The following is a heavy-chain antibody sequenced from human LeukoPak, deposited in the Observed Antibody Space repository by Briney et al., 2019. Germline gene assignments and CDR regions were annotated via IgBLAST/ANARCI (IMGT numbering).Heavy chain of an antibody. V-gene: IGHV3-21*01. CDR3: SRVNPEAEGFDY. D-gene: IGHD6-13*01. J-gene: IGHJ4*02. CDR1: GFTFSSYS. Sequence: GGSLRLSCAASGFTFSSYSMIWVRQAPGKGLEWVSSISSSGSYIYCADSVKGRFSISRDDAKNSLYLQMSSLRAGDTAVYYCSRVNPEAEGFDYWGQGTLVTVSS. CDR2: ISSSGSYI.